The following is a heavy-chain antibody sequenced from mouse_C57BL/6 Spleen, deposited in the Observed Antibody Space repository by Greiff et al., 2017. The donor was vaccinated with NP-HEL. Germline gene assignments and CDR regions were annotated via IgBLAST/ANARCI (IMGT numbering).Heavy chain of an antibody. CDR1: GYTFTSYW. CDR2: IDPSDSET. CDR3: AWDYSNSWFAY. D-gene: IGHD2-5*01. Sequence: QVQLQQPGAELVRPGSSVKLSCKASGYTFTSYWMHWVKQRPIQGLEWIGNIDPSDSETHYNQKFKDKATLTVDKSSSTAYMQLSSLTSEDSAVYYCAWDYSNSWFAYWGQGTLVTVSA. J-gene: IGHJ3*01. V-gene: IGHV1-52*01.